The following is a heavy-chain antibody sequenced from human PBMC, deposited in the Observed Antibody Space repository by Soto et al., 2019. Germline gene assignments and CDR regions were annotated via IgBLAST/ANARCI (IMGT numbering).Heavy chain of an antibody. Sequence: PSETLSLTCTVSGGSISNYYWSWIRQPPGKGLEFVGYISYFGTTNYNPSLKSRVTISVDTSKNQFSLKLTSVTAAGTAVYYCTRSGGDYVTANYYGGDFGSWGRGTLVTVSS. CDR1: GGSISNYY. D-gene: IGHD3-10*02. CDR2: ISYFGTT. CDR3: TRSGGDYVTANYYGGDFGS. V-gene: IGHV4-59*01. J-gene: IGHJ4*02.